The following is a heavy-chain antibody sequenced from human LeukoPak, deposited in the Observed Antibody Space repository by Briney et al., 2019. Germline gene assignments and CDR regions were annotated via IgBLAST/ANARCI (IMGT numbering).Heavy chain of an antibody. CDR3: ARIFDS. V-gene: IGHV4-39*07. CDR2: IFHNGKT. CDR1: GGSVSTSDYY. Sequence: PSETLSLTCTVSGGSVSTSDYYWGWIRQTPGKGLDWIGDIFHNGKTNYNPSLKGRVTISIDTSNNQFSLRLPSVTAADTAVYYCARIFDSWGQGTLATVSS. J-gene: IGHJ4*02.